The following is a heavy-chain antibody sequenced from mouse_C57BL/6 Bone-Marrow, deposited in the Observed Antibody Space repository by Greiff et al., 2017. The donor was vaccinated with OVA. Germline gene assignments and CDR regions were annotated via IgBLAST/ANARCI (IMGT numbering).Heavy chain of an antibody. D-gene: IGHD1-1*01. J-gene: IGHJ4*01. Sequence: VQLQQPGAELVKPGASVKLSCKASGYTFTSYWMHWVKQRPGRGLEWIGRIDPNSGGTKYNEKFKSKATLTVDKSSSTAYMQLSSLTSEDSAFDDCARDYGSSPYYAMDYWGQGTSVTVS. V-gene: IGHV1-62-3*01. CDR2: IDPNSGGT. CDR3: ARDYGSSPYYAMDY. CDR1: GYTFTSYW.